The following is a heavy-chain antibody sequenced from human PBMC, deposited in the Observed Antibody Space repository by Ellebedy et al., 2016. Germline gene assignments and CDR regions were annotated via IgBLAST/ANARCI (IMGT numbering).Heavy chain of an antibody. V-gene: IGHV1-3*01. CDR2: INAGNGNT. J-gene: IGHJ4*02. CDR1: GYTFTSYA. Sequence: ASVKVSCXASGYTFTSYAMHWVRQAPGQRLEWMGWINAGNGNTKYSQKFQGRVTITRDTSASTAYMELSSLRSEDTAVYYCARDGQLVPGSRDFDYWGQGTLVTVSS. CDR3: ARDGQLVPGSRDFDY. D-gene: IGHD6-6*01.